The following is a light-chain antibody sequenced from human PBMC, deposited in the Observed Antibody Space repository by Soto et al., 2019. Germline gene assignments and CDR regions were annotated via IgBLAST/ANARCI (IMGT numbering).Light chain of an antibody. CDR3: MSYAGGNRFV. V-gene: IGLV2-8*01. CDR1: INDVGGYNY. Sequence: ALTQPPSASGSPGQSVTISCAGTINDVGGYNYVSWYQQHPGKVPQLMIYQVTKRPSGVPDRFSASKSDTTASLTISGLQAEDEGDYYCMSYAGGNRFVFGTGTKVTVL. CDR2: QVT. J-gene: IGLJ1*01.